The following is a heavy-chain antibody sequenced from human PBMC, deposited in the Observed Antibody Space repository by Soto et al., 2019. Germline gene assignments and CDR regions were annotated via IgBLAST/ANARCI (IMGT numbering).Heavy chain of an antibody. CDR3: ARGPPEPWYGNFDY. D-gene: IGHD1-1*01. CDR2: INAGNGNT. CDR1: GYTFTSYA. J-gene: IGHJ4*02. V-gene: IGHV1-3*01. Sequence: ASVKVSCKASGYTFTSYAMHWVRQAPGQRLEWMGWINAGNGNTKYSQKFQGRVTITRDTSASTAYVELSSLRSEDTAVYYCARGPPEPWYGNFDYWGQGTLVTVSS.